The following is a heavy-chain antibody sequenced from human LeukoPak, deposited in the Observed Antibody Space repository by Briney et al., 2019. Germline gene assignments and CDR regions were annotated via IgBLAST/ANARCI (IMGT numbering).Heavy chain of an antibody. Sequence: PSETLSLTCTVSGGSISSYYWSWIRQPPGKGLEWIGYIYYSGSTNYNPSLKSRVTISVDTSKNQFSLKLSSVTAADTAVYYCARYQCPNGVCQNFDSWGQGTLVTVSS. D-gene: IGHD2-8*01. CDR2: IYYSGST. J-gene: IGHJ4*02. CDR3: ARYQCPNGVCQNFDS. CDR1: GGSISSYY. V-gene: IGHV4-59*08.